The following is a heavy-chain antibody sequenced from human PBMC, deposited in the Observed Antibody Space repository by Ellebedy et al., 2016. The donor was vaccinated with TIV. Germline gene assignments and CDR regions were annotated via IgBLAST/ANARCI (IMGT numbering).Heavy chain of an antibody. CDR3: ARCSYDSSGFYYYYGMDV. V-gene: IGHV4-39*01. J-gene: IGHJ6*02. D-gene: IGHD3-22*01. CDR1: GGSISSYY. Sequence: MPGGSLRLSCTVSGGSISSYYWNLIRQPPGKGLEWIGSIYYSGSTYYNPSLKSRVTISVDTSKNQFSLKLSSVTAADTAVYYCARCSYDSSGFYYYYGMDVWGQGTTVTVSS. CDR2: IYYSGST.